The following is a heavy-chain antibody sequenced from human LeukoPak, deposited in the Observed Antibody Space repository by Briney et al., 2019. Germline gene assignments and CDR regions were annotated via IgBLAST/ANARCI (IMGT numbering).Heavy chain of an antibody. D-gene: IGHD6-13*01. CDR3: ARNGYSSSWSTNSFDY. CDR2: INTNTGNP. V-gene: IGHV7-4-1*02. Sequence: ASVKVSCKACGYTFTSYAMNCVRQVPGQGLEWMGGINTNTGNPTYAQGFTGRFVFSLDTSVSTAYLQISSLKAEDTAVYYCARNGYSSSWSTNSFDYWGQGTLVTVSS. CDR1: GYTFTSYA. J-gene: IGHJ4*02.